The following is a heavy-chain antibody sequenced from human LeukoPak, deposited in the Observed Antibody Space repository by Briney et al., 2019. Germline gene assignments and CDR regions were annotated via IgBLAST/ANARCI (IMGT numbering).Heavy chain of an antibody. Sequence: PGGSLRLSCAASGFTFSTYWMSWVRQAPGKGLEWVASIKQNGSETSYVDSVKGRFTISRDNGKNSLYLQMNNLGAEDTAVYYCADPGVGFWGQGTLVTVSS. J-gene: IGHJ4*02. D-gene: IGHD2-8*01. CDR3: ADPGVGF. CDR1: GFTFSTYW. CDR2: IKQNGSET. V-gene: IGHV3-7*01.